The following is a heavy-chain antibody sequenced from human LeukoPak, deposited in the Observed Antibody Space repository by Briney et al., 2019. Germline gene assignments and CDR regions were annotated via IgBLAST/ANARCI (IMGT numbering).Heavy chain of an antibody. J-gene: IGHJ5*02. D-gene: IGHD6-13*01. Sequence: PGGSLRLSCAASGFSFSRYGMHWVRQAPGKGLEWVAVTSYDGSDKYYSDSVKGRFTISRDNSKNTLYLQMCSLRQEDTGVYFCAKDSGIAASVGYSWLDPWGQGTLVTVSS. CDR3: AKDSGIAASVGYSWLDP. V-gene: IGHV3-30*18. CDR2: TSYDGSDK. CDR1: GFSFSRYG.